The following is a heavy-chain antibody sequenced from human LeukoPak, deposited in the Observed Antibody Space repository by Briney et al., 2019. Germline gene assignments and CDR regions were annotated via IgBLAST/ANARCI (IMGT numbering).Heavy chain of an antibody. CDR1: GFTFGDYA. D-gene: IGHD3-10*01. Sequence: GGSLRLSCTASGFTFGDYAMSWVRQAPGKGLEWVGFIRSKAYGGTTEYAASVKGRFTISRDDSKSIAYLQMNSLRAEDTAVYYCARKGGSDYWGQGTLVTVSS. CDR2: IRSKAYGGTT. CDR3: ARKGGSDY. J-gene: IGHJ4*02. V-gene: IGHV3-49*04.